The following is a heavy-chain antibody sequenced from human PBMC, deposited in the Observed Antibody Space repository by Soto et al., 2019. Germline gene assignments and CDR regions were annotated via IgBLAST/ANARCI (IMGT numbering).Heavy chain of an antibody. D-gene: IGHD6-13*01. CDR1: GFTFSSCV. J-gene: IGHJ4*02. Sequence: EVHLLESGGGLVQQGESLRLSCETSGFTFSSCVMTWVRQAPGKGLEWVAVITKSGDTDYADSVKGRFTISRDNSKNTVYLQMNSLRAEDTAVYYCAKGLLNGRWYAADWGQGALVTVSS. CDR2: ITKSGDT. CDR3: AKGLLNGRWYAAD. V-gene: IGHV3-23*01.